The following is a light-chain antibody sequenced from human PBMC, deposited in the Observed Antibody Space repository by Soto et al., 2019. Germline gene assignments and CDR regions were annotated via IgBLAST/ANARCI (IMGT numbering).Light chain of an antibody. CDR1: QSVSSN. Sequence: EVVMMKAPATVSVSLGERATLSCRASQSVSSNLAWYRQKPGQAPSLLIYGTSTRATGIPARFSGSGSGTEFTLTISSLQSEDFAVYYCQQYGNSPWTFGQGTKVDIK. J-gene: IGKJ1*01. V-gene: IGKV3D-15*01. CDR3: QQYGNSPWT. CDR2: GTS.